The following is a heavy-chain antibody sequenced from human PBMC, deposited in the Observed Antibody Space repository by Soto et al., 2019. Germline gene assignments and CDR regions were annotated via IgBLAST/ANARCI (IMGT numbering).Heavy chain of an antibody. CDR2: ISSSSSYT. Sequence: GGSLRLSCAASGFTFSDYYMSWIRQAPGKGLEWVSYISSSSSYTNYADSVKGRFTISRDNAKNSLYLQMNSLRAEDTAVYYCARLAAPRTFLMTRTIDYWGQGTLVTVSS. CDR1: GFTFSDYY. D-gene: IGHD6-13*01. CDR3: ARLAAPRTFLMTRTIDY. V-gene: IGHV3-11*06. J-gene: IGHJ4*02.